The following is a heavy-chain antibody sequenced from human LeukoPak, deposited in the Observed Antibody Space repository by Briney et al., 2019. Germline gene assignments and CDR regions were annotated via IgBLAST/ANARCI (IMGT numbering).Heavy chain of an antibody. V-gene: IGHV3-23*01. CDR2: ISGSGGST. D-gene: IGHD6-19*01. Sequence: GGSLRLSCAASGFTFSSYAMSWVRQAPGKGLEWVSAISGSGGSTYYADSVKGQFTISRDNSKNTLYLQMNSLRAEDTAIYYCAKDRQWLVVFDYWGQGTLVTVSS. J-gene: IGHJ4*02. CDR1: GFTFSSYA. CDR3: AKDRQWLVVFDY.